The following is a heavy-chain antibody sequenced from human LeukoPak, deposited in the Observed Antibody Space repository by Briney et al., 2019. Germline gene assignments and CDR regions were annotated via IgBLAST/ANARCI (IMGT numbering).Heavy chain of an antibody. CDR3: ARDGRYSSGWCFDY. J-gene: IGHJ4*02. Sequence: GASVKVSCKASGYPFTNYYIQWVRQAPGQGLEWMGIINPSGDSTNYAQKFQGRVTMTRDTSTNTVYMELSSLRSEDTAVYYCARDGRYSSGWCFDYWGQGTLVTVSS. D-gene: IGHD6-19*01. V-gene: IGHV1-46*01. CDR2: INPSGDST. CDR1: GYPFTNYY.